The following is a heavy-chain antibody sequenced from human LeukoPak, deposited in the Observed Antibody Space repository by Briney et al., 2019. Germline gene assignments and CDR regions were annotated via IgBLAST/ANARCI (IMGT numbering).Heavy chain of an antibody. CDR1: GFTFSSYS. CDR2: ISSSSSYI. Sequence: GGSLRLSCAASGFTFSSYSMNWVRQAPGKGLEWVSSISSSSSYIYYADSVKGRFTISRDNAKNSLYLQMNSLRAEDTAVYYCARAGEWLEYYYYMAVWGKGTTVTVSS. D-gene: IGHD3-3*01. V-gene: IGHV3-21*01. CDR3: ARAGEWLEYYYYMAV. J-gene: IGHJ6*03.